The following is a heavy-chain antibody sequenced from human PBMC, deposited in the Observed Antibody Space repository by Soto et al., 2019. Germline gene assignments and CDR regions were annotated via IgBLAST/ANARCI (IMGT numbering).Heavy chain of an antibody. V-gene: IGHV3-23*01. D-gene: IGHD2-8*01. CDR2: ISGSGGST. J-gene: IGHJ4*02. CDR3: ARDSLYCTNGVCWRSYYFDY. Sequence: PGGSLRLSCAASGFTFSSYAMSWVRQAPGKGLEWVSAISGSGGSTYYADSVKGRFTISRDNSKNTLYLQMNSLRAEDTAVYYCARDSLYCTNGVCWRSYYFDYWGQGTLVTVSS. CDR1: GFTFSSYA.